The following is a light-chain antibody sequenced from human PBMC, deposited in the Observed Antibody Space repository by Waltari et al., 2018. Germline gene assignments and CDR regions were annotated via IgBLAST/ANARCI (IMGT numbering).Light chain of an antibody. J-gene: IGKJ1*01. Sequence: DIVMTQHTDSLAVPRGERATINCQSSQSVLYSSNNKNYLAWYQQKPGQPPKLLIYWASTRESGVPDRFSGSGSGTDFTLTISSLQAEDVAVYYCQQYYGSPPWTFGQGTKVEIK. CDR2: WAS. V-gene: IGKV4-1*01. CDR1: QSVLYSSNNKNY. CDR3: QQYYGSPPWT.